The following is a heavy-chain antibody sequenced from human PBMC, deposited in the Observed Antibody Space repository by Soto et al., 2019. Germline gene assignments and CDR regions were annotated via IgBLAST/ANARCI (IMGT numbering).Heavy chain of an antibody. CDR1: GFTFDDYA. Sequence: GGSLRLSCAASGFTFDDYAMHWVRQAPGKGLEWVSGISWNSGSIGYADSVKGRFTISRDNAKNSLYLQMNSLRAEDTALYYCAKDMGNWNFYYFDYWGQGTLVTVSS. J-gene: IGHJ4*02. CDR2: ISWNSGSI. D-gene: IGHD1-7*01. V-gene: IGHV3-9*01. CDR3: AKDMGNWNFYYFDY.